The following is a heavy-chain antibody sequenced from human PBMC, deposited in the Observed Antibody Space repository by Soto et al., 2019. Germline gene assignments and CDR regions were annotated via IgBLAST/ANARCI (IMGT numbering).Heavy chain of an antibody. V-gene: IGHV4-34*02. D-gene: IGHD3-10*01. CDR1: GGSFDDFY. CDR3: ARGQLVWYGDLTPYHRDMDV. CDR2: ISHDGGT. J-gene: IGHJ6*02. Sequence: QVQLQQWGAGLLRPSETLSLTCAFYGGSFDDFYWSWVRQSPGKGLEWVGEISHDGGTNYSPSPASRVTISVDTSKNQFPLQLRSVTAADTGLYYCARGQLVWYGDLTPYHRDMDVWGQGTTVTVSS.